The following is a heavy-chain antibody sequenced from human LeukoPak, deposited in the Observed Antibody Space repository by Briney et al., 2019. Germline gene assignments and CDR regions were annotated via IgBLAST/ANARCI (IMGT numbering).Heavy chain of an antibody. CDR2: INHSGST. Sequence: SETLSLTCAVYGGSFSGYYWSWIRQPPGKGLEWIGEINHSGSTNYNPSLKSRVTISVDTSKNQFSLNLSSVTAADTAVYYCARGRPVFDYWGQGTLVTGSS. CDR1: GGSFSGYY. J-gene: IGHJ4*02. V-gene: IGHV4-34*01. CDR3: ARGRPVFDY.